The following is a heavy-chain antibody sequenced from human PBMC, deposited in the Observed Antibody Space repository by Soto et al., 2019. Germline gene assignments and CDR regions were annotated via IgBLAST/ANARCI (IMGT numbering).Heavy chain of an antibody. Sequence: PGGSLRLSCAASGFTVSSNYMSWVRQAPGKGLEWVSVIYSGGSTYYADSVKGRFTISRDNSKNTLYLQMNRLRAEDTAVYYCASVYYYDSSGLYWGQGTLVTVSS. CDR1: GFTVSSNY. J-gene: IGHJ4*02. CDR2: IYSGGST. D-gene: IGHD3-22*01. V-gene: IGHV3-53*01. CDR3: ASVYYYDSSGLY.